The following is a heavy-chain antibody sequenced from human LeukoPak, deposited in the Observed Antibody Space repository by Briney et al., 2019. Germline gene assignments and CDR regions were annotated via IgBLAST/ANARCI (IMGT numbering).Heavy chain of an antibody. CDR1: GGSISNYY. CDR3: AGGGSSGSFDY. D-gene: IGHD3-22*01. Sequence: SETLSLTCTVSGGSISNYYWSWIRQPPGKGLEWIGYIYYSGSTNYNPSLKSRVTISVDTSKNQFSLKLSSVTAADTAVYYCAGGGSSGSFDYWGQGTLVTVSS. V-gene: IGHV4-59*01. CDR2: IYYSGST. J-gene: IGHJ4*02.